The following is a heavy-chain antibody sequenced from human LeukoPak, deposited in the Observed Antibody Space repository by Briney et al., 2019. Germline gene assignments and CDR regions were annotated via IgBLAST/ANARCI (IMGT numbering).Heavy chain of an antibody. CDR1: GGSISSSSYY. V-gene: IGHV4-39*01. CDR3: ATHMEWLVSISDY. Sequence: PSETLSLTCTVSGGSISSSSYYWGWIRQPPGKGLEWIGSIYYSGSTYYNPSLKSRVTISVDTSKNQFSLKLSSVTAADTAVYYCATHMEWLVSISDYWGQGTLVTVSS. J-gene: IGHJ4*02. CDR2: IYYSGST. D-gene: IGHD6-19*01.